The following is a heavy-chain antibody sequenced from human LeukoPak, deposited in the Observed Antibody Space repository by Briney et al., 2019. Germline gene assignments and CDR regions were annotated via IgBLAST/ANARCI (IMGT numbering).Heavy chain of an antibody. CDR2: ISWNSGSI. CDR1: GFTFDDYA. V-gene: IGHV3-9*01. D-gene: IGHD5-12*01. Sequence: GGSLRLSCAASGFTFDDYAMHWVRQAPGKGLEWVSGISWNSGSIGYADSVKGRFTISRDNAKNSLYLQMNSLRAEDTAVYYCARDATSPARYYYYYMDVRGKGTTVTVSS. CDR3: ARDATSPARYYYYYMDV. J-gene: IGHJ6*03.